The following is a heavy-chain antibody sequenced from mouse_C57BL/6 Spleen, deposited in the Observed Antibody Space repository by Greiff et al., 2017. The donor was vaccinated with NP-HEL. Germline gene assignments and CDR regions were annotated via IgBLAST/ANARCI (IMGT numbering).Heavy chain of an antibody. Sequence: QVQLQQSGAELMKPGASVKLSCKATGYTFTGYWIEWVKQRPGHGLEWIGEILPGRGSTNYNEKFKGKATFTADTSSNTAYMQLSSLTTEDSAIYYCARRNAPGAMDYWGQGTSVTVSS. J-gene: IGHJ4*01. CDR3: ARRNAPGAMDY. CDR2: ILPGRGST. CDR1: GYTFTGYW. V-gene: IGHV1-9*01.